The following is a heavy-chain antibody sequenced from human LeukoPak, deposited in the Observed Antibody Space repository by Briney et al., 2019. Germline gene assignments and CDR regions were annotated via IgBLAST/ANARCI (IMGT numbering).Heavy chain of an antibody. CDR2: IKGDGRHT. Sequence: GGSLRLSCAASGFTFSSYWMHWVRQAPGKGLVWVSRIKGDGRHTIYADSVKGRLTISRDNAKNTLYLQMKSLRAEDTAVYYCVRDWDHYDFDSWGQGTLVTVSS. CDR3: VRDWDHYDFDS. V-gene: IGHV3-74*01. D-gene: IGHD3-16*01. CDR1: GFTFSSYW. J-gene: IGHJ5*01.